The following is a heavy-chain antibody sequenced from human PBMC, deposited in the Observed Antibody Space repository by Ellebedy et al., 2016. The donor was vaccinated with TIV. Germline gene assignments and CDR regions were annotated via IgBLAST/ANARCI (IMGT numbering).Heavy chain of an antibody. CDR2: INQDGSER. CDR3: ASTGDYCSSTSCPDY. Sequence: GGSLRLXXAASKFTLRNYWMSWVRQAPGRGLEWVANINQDGSERYYVDSVKGRFTISRDNATLYLQMNSLRVEDTAVYYCASTGDYCSSTSCPDYWGQGTLVTVSS. D-gene: IGHD2-2*01. CDR1: KFTLRNYW. V-gene: IGHV3-7*01. J-gene: IGHJ4*02.